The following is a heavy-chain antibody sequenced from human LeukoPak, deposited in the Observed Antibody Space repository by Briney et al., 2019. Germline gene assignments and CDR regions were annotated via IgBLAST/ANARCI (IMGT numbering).Heavy chain of an antibody. CDR3: AGRRYSSSWYQDY. V-gene: IGHV4-38-2*02. J-gene: IGHJ4*02. Sequence: SETLSLTCTVSGYSISSGYYWGWVRQPPGKGLEWTGSIYHSGSTYYNPSLKSRVTISVDTSKNQFSLKLSSVTAADTAVYYCAGRRYSSSWYQDYWGQGTLVTVSS. CDR2: IYHSGST. D-gene: IGHD6-13*01. CDR1: GYSISSGYY.